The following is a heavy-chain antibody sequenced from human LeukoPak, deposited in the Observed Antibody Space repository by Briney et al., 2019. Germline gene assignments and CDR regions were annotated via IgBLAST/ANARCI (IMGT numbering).Heavy chain of an antibody. V-gene: IGHV3-74*01. CDR3: LAGYYYYYMDV. J-gene: IGHJ6*03. Sequence: GGSLRLSCAASGFAFSNYWLHWVRQAPGKGLVWVARINTHGSSTNYADSVKGRFTISRDNARNTLYLQMTSLSAEDTAVYYALAGYYYYYMDVWGKGATVTVSS. CDR2: INTHGSST. D-gene: IGHD6-13*01. CDR1: GFAFSNYW.